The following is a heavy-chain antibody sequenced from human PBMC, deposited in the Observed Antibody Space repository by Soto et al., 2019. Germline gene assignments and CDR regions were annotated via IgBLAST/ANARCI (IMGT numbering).Heavy chain of an antibody. Sequence: SVKVSCKASGGTFSSYAISWVRQAPGQGLEWMGGIIPIFGTANYAQKFQGRVTITADESTSTAYMELSSLRSEDTAVYYCARDRYYDSSGYFSRWGQGTLVTVSS. CDR2: IIPIFGTA. CDR3: ARDRYYDSSGYFSR. J-gene: IGHJ4*02. CDR1: GGTFSSYA. V-gene: IGHV1-69*13. D-gene: IGHD3-22*01.